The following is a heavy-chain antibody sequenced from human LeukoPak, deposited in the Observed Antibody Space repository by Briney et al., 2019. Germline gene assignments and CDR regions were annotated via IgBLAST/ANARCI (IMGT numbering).Heavy chain of an antibody. J-gene: IGHJ4*02. V-gene: IGHV3-23*01. D-gene: IGHD3-22*01. CDR3: ADYYYDSSGYYAGDY. CDR2: ISSSGGST. CDR1: GFSFSSYA. Sequence: PGGSLRLSCAASGFSFSSYAMNWVRQAPGKGLECVSGISSSGGSTYYADSVKGRFTISRDNSKNTLYLEMNSLRAEDTAVYYCADYYYDSSGYYAGDYWGQGTLVTVSS.